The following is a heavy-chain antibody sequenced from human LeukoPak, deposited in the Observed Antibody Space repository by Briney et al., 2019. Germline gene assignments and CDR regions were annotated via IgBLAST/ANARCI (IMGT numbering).Heavy chain of an antibody. CDR2: ISSKAYGGTA. CDR1: GFTFGDYA. CDR3: SRIAVRGEGFDY. Sequence: GGSLRLACTASGFTFGDYAMSWVRQAPGKGLEWVGFISSKAYGGTAEYAASVKGRFIIPRDDSESIAYLQMHSLKTEDTAVYYCSRIAVRGEGFDYWGQGTLVTVSS. V-gene: IGHV3-49*04. D-gene: IGHD6-6*01. J-gene: IGHJ4*02.